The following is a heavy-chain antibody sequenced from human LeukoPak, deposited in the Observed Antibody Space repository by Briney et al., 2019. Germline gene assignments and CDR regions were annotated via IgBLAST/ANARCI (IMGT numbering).Heavy chain of an antibody. Sequence: ASVKVSCKASGYTFTGYYMHWVQQAPGQGLEWMGWINPNSGGINYAQKFQGRVTMTRDTSISTAYMELSRLRSDDTAVYYCARDWARDTMIVEKWGQGTLVTVSS. J-gene: IGHJ4*02. V-gene: IGHV1-2*02. CDR1: GYTFTGYY. CDR3: ARDWARDTMIVEK. CDR2: INPNSGGI. D-gene: IGHD3-22*01.